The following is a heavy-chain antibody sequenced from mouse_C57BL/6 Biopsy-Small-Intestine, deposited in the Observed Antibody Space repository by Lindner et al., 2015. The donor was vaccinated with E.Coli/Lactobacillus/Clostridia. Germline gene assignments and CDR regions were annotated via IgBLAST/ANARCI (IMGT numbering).Heavy chain of an antibody. D-gene: IGHD1-1*01. V-gene: IGHV1-82*01. CDR1: GYAFSSSW. Sequence: VQLQESGPELVKPGASVKISCKASGYAFSSSWMNWVKQRPGKGLEWIGRIYPGDGDTNYNGKFKGKATLTADKSSSTAYMQLSSLTSEDSAVYFCARYYGSSYWYFDVWGTGTTVTVSP. CDR2: IYPGDGDT. J-gene: IGHJ1*03. CDR3: ARYYGSSYWYFDV.